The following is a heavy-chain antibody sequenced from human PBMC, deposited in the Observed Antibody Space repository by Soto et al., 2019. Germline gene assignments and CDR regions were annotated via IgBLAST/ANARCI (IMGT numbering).Heavy chain of an antibody. Sequence: ASVKVSCKASGFTFSNYGITWLRQAPGQGPEWMGWISASKGNTNYAQKFQDRVTMTTDSSTSTTYMELRRLRSDDTALYYCARTTAVPNTLRSRYFFDYWGQGTLVTVSS. D-gene: IGHD4-17*01. CDR1: GFTFSNYG. CDR2: ISASKGNT. V-gene: IGHV1-18*01. J-gene: IGHJ4*02. CDR3: ARTTAVPNTLRSRYFFDY.